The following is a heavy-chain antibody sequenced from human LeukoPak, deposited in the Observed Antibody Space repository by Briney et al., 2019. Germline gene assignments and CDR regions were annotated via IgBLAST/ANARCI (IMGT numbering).Heavy chain of an antibody. CDR3: ARDSARSLRYCSSTSCQLFGY. CDR2: ISSSGSNI. J-gene: IGHJ4*02. Sequence: PGGSLRLSCAASGFTFSDYYMTWIRQAPGKGLEWVSHISSSGSNIHYADSVKGRFTISRDNAKNSLYLQMNSLRAEDTAVYYCARDSARSLRYCSSTSCQLFGYWGQGTLVTVSS. D-gene: IGHD2-2*01. V-gene: IGHV3-11*04. CDR1: GFTFSDYY.